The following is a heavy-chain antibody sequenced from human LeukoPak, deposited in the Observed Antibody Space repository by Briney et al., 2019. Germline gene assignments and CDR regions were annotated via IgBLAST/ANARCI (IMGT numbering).Heavy chain of an antibody. V-gene: IGHV4-59*01. D-gene: IGHD1-26*01. CDR3: ARFNDGRSHRYFDY. J-gene: IGHJ4*01. CDR2: IYYSGNT. Sequence: SETLSLTCTVSGDYMRPYYWSWIRQPPGKGLEWIGYIYYSGNTNYNPSLENRVTISIDTSTNQVSLKLRSVTAADTAVYYCARFNDGRSHRYFDYWGQGTLVSVST. CDR1: GDYMRPYY.